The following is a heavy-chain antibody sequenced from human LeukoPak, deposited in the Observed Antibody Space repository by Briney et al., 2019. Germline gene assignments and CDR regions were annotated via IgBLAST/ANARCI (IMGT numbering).Heavy chain of an antibody. V-gene: IGHV1-2*02. D-gene: IGHD3-22*01. CDR2: INPNSGGT. Sequence: ASVEVSCKASGYTFTGYYMHWVRQAPGQGLEWMGWINPNSGGTNYAQKFQGRVTMTRDTSISTAYMELSRLRSDDTAVYYCARVLYYYDSSGYYYDYWGQGTLVTVSS. J-gene: IGHJ4*02. CDR1: GYTFTGYY. CDR3: ARVLYYYDSSGYYYDY.